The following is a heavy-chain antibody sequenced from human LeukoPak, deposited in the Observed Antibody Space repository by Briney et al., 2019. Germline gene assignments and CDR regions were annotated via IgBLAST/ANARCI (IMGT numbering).Heavy chain of an antibody. D-gene: IGHD3-22*01. CDR2: IYYSGST. Sequence: SETLSLTCTVSGASISSYYWSWIRQPPGKGLEWIGYIYYSGSTNYNPSLKSRVTISVDTSKNQFSLKLSSVTAADTAVYYCARVVKYYDSSGYPRFDPWGQGTLVTVSS. J-gene: IGHJ5*02. CDR3: ARVVKYYDSSGYPRFDP. CDR1: GASISSYY. V-gene: IGHV4-59*01.